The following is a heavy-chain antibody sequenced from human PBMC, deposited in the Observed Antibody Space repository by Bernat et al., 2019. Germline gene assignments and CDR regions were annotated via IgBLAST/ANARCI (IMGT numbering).Heavy chain of an antibody. Sequence: QVQLQESGPGLVKPSQTLSLTCTVSGGSISSGDYYWSWIRQPPGKGLEWIGYIYYSGSTYSNPSLKSRVSISVDTFRNQFSLKLTSVTAADTAVYYCAREWDRYCSSGSCYNGHFDLWGQGTLVTVSS. D-gene: IGHD2-15*01. J-gene: IGHJ4*02. CDR3: AREWDRYCSSGSCYNGHFDL. CDR1: GGSISSGDYY. V-gene: IGHV4-30-4*01. CDR2: IYYSGST.